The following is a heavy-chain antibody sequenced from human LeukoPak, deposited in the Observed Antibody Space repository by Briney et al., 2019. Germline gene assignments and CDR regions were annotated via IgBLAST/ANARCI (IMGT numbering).Heavy chain of an antibody. CDR2: SSSISYI. CDR3: ARAPSYYYDSSGYYYN. D-gene: IGHD3-22*01. V-gene: IGHV3-21*01. Sequence: SSSISYIYYADSVKGRFTISRDNAKNPLYLQMNSLRAEDTAVYYCARAPSYYYDSSGYYYNWGQGTLVTVSS. J-gene: IGHJ4*02.